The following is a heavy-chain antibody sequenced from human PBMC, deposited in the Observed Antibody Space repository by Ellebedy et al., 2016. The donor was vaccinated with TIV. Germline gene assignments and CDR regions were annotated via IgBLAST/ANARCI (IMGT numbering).Heavy chain of an antibody. D-gene: IGHD3-10*01. CDR1: GFIFSDYY. V-gene: IGHV3-66*01. CDR2: IYSGGPT. J-gene: IGHJ4*02. Sequence: GGSLRLSCAASGFIFSDYYMSWIRQAPGKGLEWVSVIYSGGPTYYADSVKGRFTISRDTSKNMLFLQMNSLRPEDTAVYYCARDRLAMVRGVIMGGYFDNWGQGTLVTVSS. CDR3: ARDRLAMVRGVIMGGYFDN.